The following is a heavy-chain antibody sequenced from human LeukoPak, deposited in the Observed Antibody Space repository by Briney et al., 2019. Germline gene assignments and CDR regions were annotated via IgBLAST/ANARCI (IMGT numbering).Heavy chain of an antibody. D-gene: IGHD1-14*01. V-gene: IGHV4-34*01. J-gene: IGHJ3*02. CDR1: GGSFSGYY. Sequence: SETLSLTCAVYGGSFSGYYWTWIRQPPGKGLEWIGSIYYSGTTYYNPSLKSRVTISVDTSKKQFSLKLRSVTAADTAVYYCARHEWGITNAFDIWGQGTMVTVSS. CDR2: IYYSGTT. CDR3: ARHEWGITNAFDI.